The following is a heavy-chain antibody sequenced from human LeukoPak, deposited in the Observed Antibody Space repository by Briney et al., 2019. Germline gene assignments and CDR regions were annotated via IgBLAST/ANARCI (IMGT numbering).Heavy chain of an antibody. CDR1: GFTVNNYA. CDR3: AKGQGYNYGDSIDY. D-gene: IGHD5-18*01. CDR2: INGGSGNS. V-gene: IGHV3-23*01. Sequence: PGRSLRLSCAASGFTVNNYAMTWVRQAPGKWLEWVLVINGGSGNSYYADSVKGRFTVSRDNSKNTLYLQMNSLRDEDTVVYYCAKGQGYNYGDSIDYWGQGTLVTVSS. J-gene: IGHJ4*02.